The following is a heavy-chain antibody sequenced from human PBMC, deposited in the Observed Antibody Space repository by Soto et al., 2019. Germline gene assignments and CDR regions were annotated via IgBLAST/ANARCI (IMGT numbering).Heavy chain of an antibody. CDR2: IIPIFGTA. V-gene: IGHV1-69*01. D-gene: IGHD2-15*01. Sequence: QVQLVQSGAEVKKPGSSVKVSCKASGGTFSSYAISWVRQAPGQGLEWMGGIIPIFGTANYAQKFKGRVTISADEPRSTAYMELSSPRSEDTAVYYCAIDLGLPYVLAEDRAFDIWGQGTMVTVSS. CDR1: GGTFSSYA. CDR3: AIDLGLPYVLAEDRAFDI. J-gene: IGHJ3*02.